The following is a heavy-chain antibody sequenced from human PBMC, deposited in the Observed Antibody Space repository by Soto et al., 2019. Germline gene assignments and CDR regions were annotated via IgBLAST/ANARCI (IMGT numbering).Heavy chain of an antibody. J-gene: IGHJ4*02. CDR3: AIRLFDGSGLHD. CDR1: GYTFAEYR. Sequence: PGDSLRISYKRSGYTFAEYRIGRVRQMSGEGLEWMGIIYPGDSDARISPSFQGQVTISVDKSTNTDYLQWSSRKASDSTMYYCAIRLFDGSGLHDWGQGTVVTVSS. D-gene: IGHD3-10*01. CDR2: IYPGDSDA. V-gene: IGHV5-51*01.